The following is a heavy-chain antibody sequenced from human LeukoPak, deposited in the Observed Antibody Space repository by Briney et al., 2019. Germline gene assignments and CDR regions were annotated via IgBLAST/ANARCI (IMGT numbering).Heavy chain of an antibody. CDR3: AKDPDDYGDYEPQGFDY. CDR2: IWYDGSNK. CDR1: GFTFSSYG. D-gene: IGHD4-17*01. Sequence: PGGSLRLSCAASGFTFSSYGMHWVRQAPGKGLEWVAVIWYDGSNKYYADSVKGRFTISRDNAKNSLYLQMNSPRAEDTALYYCAKDPDDYGDYEPQGFDYWGQGTLVTVSS. V-gene: IGHV3-33*03. J-gene: IGHJ4*02.